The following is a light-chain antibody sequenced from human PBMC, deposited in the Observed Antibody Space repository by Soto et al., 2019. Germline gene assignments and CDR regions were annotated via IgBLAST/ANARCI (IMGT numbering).Light chain of an antibody. CDR1: TSNIGTFY. V-gene: IGLV1-47*02. J-gene: IGLJ1*01. CDR2: LGD. CDR3: AAWDDNLNAYV. Sequence: QSVLTQPPSASSTPGQTVTISCSGSTSNIGTFYVYWYQHLPGTAPKLLIYLGDQRASGVSDRFSGSKPGTSASLAINGLRSDDEADYYCAAWDDNLNAYVFRSGTKVTV.